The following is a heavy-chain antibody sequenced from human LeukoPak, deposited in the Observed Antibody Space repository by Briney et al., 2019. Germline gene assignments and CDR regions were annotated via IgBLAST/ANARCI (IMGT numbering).Heavy chain of an antibody. Sequence: ASVKVSCKASGYTFTSYAMHWVRQAPGQRLEWMGWINAGIGNTKYSQEFQGRVTITRDTSASTAYMELSSLRSEDTAVYYCARGVRYYYDSSGSAVDYYYYIDVWGKGTTVTISS. D-gene: IGHD3-22*01. CDR1: GYTFTSYA. V-gene: IGHV1-3*03. CDR3: ARGVRYYYDSSGSAVDYYYYIDV. CDR2: INAGIGNT. J-gene: IGHJ6*03.